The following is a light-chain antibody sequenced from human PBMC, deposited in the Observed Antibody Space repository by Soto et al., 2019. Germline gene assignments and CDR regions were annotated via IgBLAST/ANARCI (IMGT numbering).Light chain of an antibody. CDR1: SSDVGRYNH. J-gene: IGLJ1*01. Sequence: QSALTQPPSASGSPGQSVTISCTGSSSDVGRYNHVSWYQQHPGKAPKLIIFDVDKRPSGVPDRFSGSKSVNTASLTVSGLQAEDEADYYCSAYAGSIFVFGTGTKLPVL. CDR3: SAYAGSIFV. CDR2: DVD. V-gene: IGLV2-8*01.